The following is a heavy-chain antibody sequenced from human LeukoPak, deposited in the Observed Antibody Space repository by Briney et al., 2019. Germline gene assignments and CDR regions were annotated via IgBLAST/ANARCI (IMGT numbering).Heavy chain of an antibody. CDR1: GYTFTNYY. CDR3: ARDRSGSRWRWFDP. Sequence: ASVKVSFKASGYTFTNYYIHWVRQAPGQGLEWMGIINPTGGSASYAQKLQGRVSMTSDTSTSTLYLELSSLRSEDTAVYYCARDRSGSRWRWFDPWGQGTLVTVSS. V-gene: IGHV1-46*01. J-gene: IGHJ5*02. CDR2: INPTGGSA. D-gene: IGHD6-13*01.